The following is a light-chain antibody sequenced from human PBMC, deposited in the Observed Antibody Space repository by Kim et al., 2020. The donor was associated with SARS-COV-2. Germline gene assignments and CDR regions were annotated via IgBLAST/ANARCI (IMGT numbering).Light chain of an antibody. CDR2: DAS. V-gene: IGKV3-20*01. J-gene: IGKJ1*01. Sequence: SPGETATLACRASQSVSIIYLAWYQQKPGQAPRLLIYDASSRATGISDRFSVSVSGTDFTLTISRLEPEDFAVFYCQQYGGSPRTFCQGTKVDIK. CDR3: QQYGGSPRT. CDR1: QSVSIIY.